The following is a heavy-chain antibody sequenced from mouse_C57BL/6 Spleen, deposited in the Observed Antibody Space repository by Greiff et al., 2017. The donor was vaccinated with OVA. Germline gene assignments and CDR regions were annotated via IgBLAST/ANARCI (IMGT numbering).Heavy chain of an antibody. Sequence: EVQLQQSGPELVQPGASVKISCKASGYSFTGYYMNWVKQSPEKSLEWIGEINPSTGGTTYNQKFKAKATLTVDKSSSTAYMQHKSLTSEDSAVYYCARKTTVAFDYWGQGTTLTVSS. CDR3: ARKTTVAFDY. D-gene: IGHD1-1*01. J-gene: IGHJ2*01. CDR1: GYSFTGYY. V-gene: IGHV1-42*01. CDR2: INPSTGGT.